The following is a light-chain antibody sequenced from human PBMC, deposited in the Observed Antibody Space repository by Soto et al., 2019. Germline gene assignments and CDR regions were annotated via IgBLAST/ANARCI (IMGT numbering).Light chain of an antibody. J-gene: IGLJ3*02. V-gene: IGLV3-9*01. Sequence: SYELTQSLSVSVALGQTARITCGGNNMGSKNVHWYQQKPGQAPILVIYRDNNRPSGIPERFSGSSSGNTATLTISRAQAGDEADYYCQMWDSSTVFGGGTKVTVL. CDR1: NMGSKN. CDR3: QMWDSSTV. CDR2: RDN.